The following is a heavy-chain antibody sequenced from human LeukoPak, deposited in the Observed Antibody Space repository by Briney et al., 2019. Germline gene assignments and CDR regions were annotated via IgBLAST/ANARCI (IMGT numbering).Heavy chain of an antibody. V-gene: IGHV4-59*01. CDR3: ARGEVALNWFDP. Sequence: PSETLSLTCTVSGDSISSYYWTWIRQPPGKGLEWIAYIYYSGSTNYNPSLKSRVTISVDKSKNQFSLKLRSVTAADTAVYYCARGEVALNWFDPWGQGTLVIVSS. CDR2: IYYSGST. CDR1: GDSISSYY. D-gene: IGHD2-15*01. J-gene: IGHJ5*02.